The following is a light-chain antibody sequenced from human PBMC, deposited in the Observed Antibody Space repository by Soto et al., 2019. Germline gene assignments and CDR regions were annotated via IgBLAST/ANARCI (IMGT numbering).Light chain of an antibody. V-gene: IGLV3-21*04. CDR2: YDS. Sequence: SYELTQPPSVSVAPGKTARITCGGNNIGSKSVHWYQQKPGQAPVLDIYYDSDRPSGIPERFSGSNSGNTATLTISRVEAGDEADYYCQVWDSSSGVFGGGTKLTVL. CDR3: QVWDSSSGV. J-gene: IGLJ2*01. CDR1: NIGSKS.